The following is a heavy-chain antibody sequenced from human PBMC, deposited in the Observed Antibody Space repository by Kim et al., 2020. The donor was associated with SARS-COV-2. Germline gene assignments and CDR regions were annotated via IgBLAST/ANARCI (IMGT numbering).Heavy chain of an antibody. CDR2: K. CDR3: ARETHGAPFDY. J-gene: IGHJ4*02. D-gene: IGHD4-17*01. V-gene: IGHV3-7*01. Sequence: KYYVDAVKGRFTISRDNAKNSLYLQMNSLRAEDTAVYYCARETHGAPFDYWGQGTLVTVSS.